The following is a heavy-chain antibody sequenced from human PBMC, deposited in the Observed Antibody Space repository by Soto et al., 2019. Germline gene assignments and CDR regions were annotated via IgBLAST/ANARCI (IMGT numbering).Heavy chain of an antibody. V-gene: IGHV3-21*01. CDR3: ARGADYTNSNFDY. D-gene: IGHD4-4*01. J-gene: IGHJ4*02. Sequence: GGSLRLSCAVSGFAFSSYSVNWVRQAPGKGLEWISSISSSGDTYYTDSLKGRLAISRDNAKNSVYLQMTSLRVEDTAVYYCARGADYTNSNFDYWGQGTLVTVSS. CDR1: GFAFSSYS. CDR2: ISSSGDT.